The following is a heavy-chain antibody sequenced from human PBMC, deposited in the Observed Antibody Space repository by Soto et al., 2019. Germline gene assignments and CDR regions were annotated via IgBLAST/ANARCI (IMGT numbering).Heavy chain of an antibody. CDR3: ARDPVECSRISCSEDY. D-gene: IGHD2-2*01. CDR1: GYTFTSHG. J-gene: IGHJ4*02. V-gene: IGHV1-18*01. CDR2: ISGSNGNT. Sequence: QVQLVQSGAEVKKPGASVKVSWKASGYTFTSHGVSWVRQAPGPGLEWMGWISGSNGNTKYAQTFQGRFPLTTDTSTSTAYMELSRLTSDDTAVYYCARDPVECSRISCSEDYWGQGTLVTVSS.